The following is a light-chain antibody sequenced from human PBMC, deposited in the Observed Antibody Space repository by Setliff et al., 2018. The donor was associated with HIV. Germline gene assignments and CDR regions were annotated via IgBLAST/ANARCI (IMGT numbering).Light chain of an antibody. CDR1: SSDVGGYNY. CDR3: CSYAGSYTRYV. Sequence: QSALTQPRSVSGSPGQSVTISCTGTSSDVGGYNYVSWYQQHPGKAPKLTIYDVSKRPSGVPDRFSGSKSGNTASLTISGLQAEDEADYSCCSYAGSYTRYVFGTGTKVTVL. CDR2: DVS. J-gene: IGLJ1*01. V-gene: IGLV2-11*01.